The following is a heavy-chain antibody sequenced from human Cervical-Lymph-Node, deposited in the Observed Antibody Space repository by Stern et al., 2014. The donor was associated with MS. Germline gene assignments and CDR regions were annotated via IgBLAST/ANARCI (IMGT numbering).Heavy chain of an antibody. CDR3: ARVYYYDSSGSPHDAFDI. V-gene: IGHV1-69*01. CDR2: IIPIFGTA. J-gene: IGHJ3*02. D-gene: IGHD3-22*01. CDR1: GGTFSSYA. Sequence: VQLEESGAEVKKPGSSVKVSCKASGGTFSSYAISWVRQAPGQGLEWMGGIIPIFGTANYAQKFQGRVTITADESTSTAYMELSSLRSEDTAVYYCARVYYYDSSGSPHDAFDIWGQGTMVTVSS.